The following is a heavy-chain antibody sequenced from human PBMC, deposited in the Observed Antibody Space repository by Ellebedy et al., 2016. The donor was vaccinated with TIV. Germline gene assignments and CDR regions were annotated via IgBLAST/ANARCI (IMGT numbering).Heavy chain of an antibody. V-gene: IGHV1-2*04. J-gene: IGHJ3*02. CDR2: INPNSGGT. CDR1: GYTFTGYY. D-gene: IGHD3-22*01. CDR3: AREGYYDSRDAFDI. Sequence: ASVKVSXXASGYTFTGYYMHWVRQAPGQGLEWMGWINPNSGGTNYAQKFQGWVTMTRDTSISTAYMELSRLRSDDTAVYYCAREGYYDSRDAFDIWGQGTMVTVSS.